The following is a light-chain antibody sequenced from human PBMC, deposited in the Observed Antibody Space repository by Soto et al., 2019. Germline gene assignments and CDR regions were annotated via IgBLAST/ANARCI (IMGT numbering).Light chain of an antibody. CDR1: QSVSSSY. CDR2: GAS. V-gene: IGKV3-20*01. Sequence: EIVLTQSPVTLSLSPGERATLSCIASQSVSSSYLAWYQQKPGQAPRLLIYGASSRATGIPDRFSGSGSGTDFTLTISRLEPEDFAVYYCQQYGSSPETFGQGTKVDIK. CDR3: QQYGSSPET. J-gene: IGKJ1*01.